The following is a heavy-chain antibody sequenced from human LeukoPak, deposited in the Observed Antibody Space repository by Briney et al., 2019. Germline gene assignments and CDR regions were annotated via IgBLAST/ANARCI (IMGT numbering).Heavy chain of an antibody. CDR2: TYYSSKWYN. CDR1: GDSFSSNSAA. D-gene: IGHD2-2*01. J-gene: IGHJ4*02. V-gene: IGHV6-1*01. Sequence: SQTLSLTCAISGDSFSSNSAAWNWIRQSPSIGLEWLVRTYYSSKWYNDYAVSVKSTITTTPDTSKKQSSLQLNSVTPEDTAVYYCARDLIYCNSASCYGRFFDYWGQGALVTVSS. CDR3: ARDLIYCNSASCYGRFFDY.